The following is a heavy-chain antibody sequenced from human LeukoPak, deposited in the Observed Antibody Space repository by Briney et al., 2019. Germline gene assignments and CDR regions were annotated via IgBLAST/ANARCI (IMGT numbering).Heavy chain of an antibody. V-gene: IGHV4-39*07. Sequence: SETLSLTCTVSGGSISSSSYYWGWIRQPPGKGLKWIGSVYYNGNTYYNPSLKSRVTISVDTSKNQFSLKLSSVTAADTAVYYCARDMVRYCSSTSCAREFDYWGQGTLVTVSS. CDR2: VYYNGNT. CDR3: ARDMVRYCSSTSCAREFDY. J-gene: IGHJ4*02. CDR1: GGSISSSSYY. D-gene: IGHD2-2*01.